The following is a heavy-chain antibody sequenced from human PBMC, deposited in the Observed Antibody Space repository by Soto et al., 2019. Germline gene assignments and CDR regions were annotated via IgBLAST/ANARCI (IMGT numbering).Heavy chain of an antibody. J-gene: IGHJ3*02. D-gene: IGHD1-1*01. CDR2: IIPILGIA. V-gene: IGHV1-69*02. CDR3: ASLTTGKNAFDI. Sequence: SVKVSCKASGGTFSSYTISWVRQAPGQGLEWMGRIIPILGIANYAQKFQGRVTITADKSTSTAYMELSSLRSEDTAVYYCASLTTGKNAFDIWGQGTMVTVSS. CDR1: GGTFSSYT.